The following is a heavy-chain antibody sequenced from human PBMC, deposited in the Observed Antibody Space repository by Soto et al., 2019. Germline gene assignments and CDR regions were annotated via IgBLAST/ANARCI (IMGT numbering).Heavy chain of an antibody. J-gene: IGHJ4*02. D-gene: IGHD6-13*01. CDR2: ISTSIDAT. CDR3: AKDRTVAAWNFDY. V-gene: IGHV3-23*01. CDR1: GFAFSNYA. Sequence: LRLSCAASGFAFSNYAMHWVRQAPGKGLEWVSSISTSIDATYYADSVKGRFTISRDDSKNTLYLQMKSLRAEDSAVYYCAKDRTVAAWNFDYWGKGPQVTVSS.